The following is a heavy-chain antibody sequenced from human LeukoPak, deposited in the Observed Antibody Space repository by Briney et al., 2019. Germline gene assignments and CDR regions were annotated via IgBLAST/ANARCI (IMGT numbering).Heavy chain of an antibody. CDR3: MYRGPGGDYYFDY. CDR2: IYPGDSDT. CDR1: GYSFTSYW. J-gene: IGHJ4*02. D-gene: IGHD1-1*01. V-gene: IGHV5-51*01. Sequence: RGESLKISCKGSGYSFTSYWVGWVRQIPGKGLEWMGIIYPGDSDTSYSPSFQGQVTVSADKSISAAYLQWSSLTASDTAMYYCMYRGPGGDYYFDYWGQGTLVTVSS.